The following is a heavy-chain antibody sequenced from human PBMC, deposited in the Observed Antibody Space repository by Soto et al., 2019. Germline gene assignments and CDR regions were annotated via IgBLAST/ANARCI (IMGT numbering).Heavy chain of an antibody. CDR3: VTANAWESLLAH. D-gene: IGHD1-26*01. Sequence: SVKVSCKASGGTFSSYAISWVRQAPGQGLEWMGGIIPIFGTANYAQKFQGRVTITADKSTSTAYMELNSVTAADTAVYYCVTANAWESLLAHWGQGTLVTVSS. CDR2: IIPIFGTA. V-gene: IGHV1-69*06. CDR1: GGTFSSYA. J-gene: IGHJ4*02.